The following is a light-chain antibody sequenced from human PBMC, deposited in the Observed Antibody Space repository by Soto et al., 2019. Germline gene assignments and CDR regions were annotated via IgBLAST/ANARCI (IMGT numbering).Light chain of an antibody. V-gene: IGKV3-20*01. Sequence: EIVLTQSPGTLSFSPGERATLTCRASQSVSSSYLAWFQQKPGQAPRLLIYGASSRATGIPDRFSGSGSGTNFTVTISRLEPEDCAVYYCQQYGNAPITFGPGTKVDIK. CDR2: GAS. CDR1: QSVSSSY. CDR3: QQYGNAPIT. J-gene: IGKJ3*01.